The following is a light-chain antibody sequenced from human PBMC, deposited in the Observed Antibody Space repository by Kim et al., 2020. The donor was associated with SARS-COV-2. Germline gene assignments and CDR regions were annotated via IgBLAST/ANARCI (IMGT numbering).Light chain of an antibody. CDR1: KLGDKY. J-gene: IGLJ1*01. CDR3: QAWDSSIYV. Sequence: SVSPGQTASITCSGDKLGDKYASWYQQKPGQSPVVVIFRDNRRPSGIPELFSGSNSGNTATLTISGTQAMDEADYYCQAWDSSIYVFGTGTKVTVL. V-gene: IGLV3-1*01. CDR2: RDN.